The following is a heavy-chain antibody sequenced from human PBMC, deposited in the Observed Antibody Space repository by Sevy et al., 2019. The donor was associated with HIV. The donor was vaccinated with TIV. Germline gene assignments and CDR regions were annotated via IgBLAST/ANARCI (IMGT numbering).Heavy chain of an antibody. D-gene: IGHD5-12*01. Sequence: GGSLRLSCAASGFTFSSYSMNWVRQAPGKGLEWVSSISSSSSYIYYAHSVKGRFTISRDNAKNSLYLQMNSLRAEDTAVYYCARDRRGYSGYDPPNWFDPWGQGTLVTVSS. CDR2: ISSSSSYI. CDR1: GFTFSSYS. J-gene: IGHJ5*02. CDR3: ARDRRGYSGYDPPNWFDP. V-gene: IGHV3-21*01.